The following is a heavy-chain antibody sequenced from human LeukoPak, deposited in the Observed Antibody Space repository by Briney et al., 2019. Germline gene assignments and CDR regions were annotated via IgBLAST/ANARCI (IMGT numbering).Heavy chain of an antibody. CDR1: GFTFRSHS. Sequence: GGSLRLSCTASGFTFRSHSMIWVRQAPGKGLEWVSYISSSGSTIYYADSVKGRFTISRDNAKNSLYLQMNSLRAEDTAVYYCARSLNGGAFNIWGQGTMVTVSS. J-gene: IGHJ3*02. D-gene: IGHD3-10*01. CDR3: ARSLNGGAFNI. CDR2: ISSSGSTI. V-gene: IGHV3-48*04.